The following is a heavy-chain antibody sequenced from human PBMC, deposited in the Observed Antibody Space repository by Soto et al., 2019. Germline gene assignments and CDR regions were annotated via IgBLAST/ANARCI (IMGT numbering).Heavy chain of an antibody. J-gene: IGHJ5*02. CDR1: GGSISSYY. D-gene: IGHD1-26*01. CDR3: AREVSYPGWFDP. V-gene: IGHV4-59*01. Sequence: SETLSLTCTVSGGSISSYYWSWSRQPPGKGLEWIGYIYYSGSTNYNPSLKSRVTISVDTSKNQFSLKLSSVTAADTAVYYCAREVSYPGWFDPWGQGTLVTVSS. CDR2: IYYSGST.